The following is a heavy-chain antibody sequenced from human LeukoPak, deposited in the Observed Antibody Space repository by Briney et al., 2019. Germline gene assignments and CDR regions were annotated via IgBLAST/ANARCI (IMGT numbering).Heavy chain of an antibody. CDR1: GYTFTGYY. Sequence: ASVKVSCKASGYTFTGYYMHWVRQAPGQGLEWMGWINPNSGGTNYAQKLQGRVTMTRDTSISTAYMELSRLRSDDTAVYYCARGGYDFWSGYAEFDYWGQGTLVTVSS. CDR3: ARGGYDFWSGYAEFDY. V-gene: IGHV1-2*02. CDR2: INPNSGGT. J-gene: IGHJ4*02. D-gene: IGHD3-3*01.